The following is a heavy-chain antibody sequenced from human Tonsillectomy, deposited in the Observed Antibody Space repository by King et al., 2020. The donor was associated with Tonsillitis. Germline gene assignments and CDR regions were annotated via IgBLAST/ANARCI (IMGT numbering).Heavy chain of an antibody. J-gene: IGHJ5*02. Sequence: QLQESGPGLVKPSETLPLTCTVSGGSISNYYWNWIRQPPGKGLEWIGYIYYSGSTNYNPSLKSRVTISVDTSKNQFSLKLSSVTAADTAVYYCARDPCSGGSCYGGRFDPWGQGTLVTVSS. V-gene: IGHV4-59*12. CDR3: ARDPCSGGSCYGGRFDP. CDR2: IYYSGST. CDR1: GGSISNYY. D-gene: IGHD2-15*01.